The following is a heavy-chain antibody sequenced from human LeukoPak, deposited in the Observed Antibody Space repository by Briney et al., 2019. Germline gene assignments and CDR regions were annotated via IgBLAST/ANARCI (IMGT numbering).Heavy chain of an antibody. CDR1: GYSISSGYY. V-gene: IGHV4-38-2*02. Sequence: SETLSLTCTVSGYSISSGYYWGWIRQPPGKGLEWIGSIYYSGSTYYNPSLKSRVTISVDTSKNQFSLKLSSVTAADTAVYYCARINGGYLEWGQGTLVTVSS. D-gene: IGHD4-17*01. J-gene: IGHJ4*02. CDR3: ARINGGYLE. CDR2: IYYSGST.